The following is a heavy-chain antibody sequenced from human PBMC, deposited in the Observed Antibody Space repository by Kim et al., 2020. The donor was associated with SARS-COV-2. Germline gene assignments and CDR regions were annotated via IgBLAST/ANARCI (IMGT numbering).Heavy chain of an antibody. CDR1: GGSFSGYY. J-gene: IGHJ6*02. CDR2: INHSGST. D-gene: IGHD2-15*01. V-gene: IGHV4-34*01. Sequence: SETLSLTCAVYGGSFSGYYWSWIRQPPGKGLEWIGEINHSGSTNYNPSLKSRVTISVDTSKNQFSLKLSSVTAADTAVYYCARLHNYYCSGGSCYSGYYYGMDVWGQGTTVTVSS. CDR3: ARLHNYYCSGGSCYSGYYYGMDV.